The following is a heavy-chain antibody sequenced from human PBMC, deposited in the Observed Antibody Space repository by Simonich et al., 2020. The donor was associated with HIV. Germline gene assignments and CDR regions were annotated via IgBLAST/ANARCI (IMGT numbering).Heavy chain of an antibody. Sequence: QVQLQQWGAGLLKPSETLSLTCAVYGGSFSGYYWSWIRQPPGKGLEGIGEINQSGKTNYNPTLKGGVTISVDTSKNQLSLKLSSVTAADTAVYYCARRHPTTVTTPYFDYWGQGTLVTVSS. J-gene: IGHJ4*02. CDR1: GGSFSGYY. CDR3: ARRHPTTVTTPYFDY. V-gene: IGHV4-34*01. D-gene: IGHD4-17*01. CDR2: INQSGKT.